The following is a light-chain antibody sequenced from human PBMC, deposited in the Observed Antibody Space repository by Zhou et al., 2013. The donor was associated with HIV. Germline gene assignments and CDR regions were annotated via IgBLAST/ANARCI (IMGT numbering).Light chain of an antibody. CDR3: GSYAGSSSWI. CDR2: EVN. J-gene: IGLJ2*01. V-gene: IGLV2-8*01. CDR1: SSDVGGYNY. Sequence: QSALTQPPSASGTPGQSVTISCTGTSSDVGGYNYVAWYQQHPGKVPKIIIYEVNKRPSGVPDRFSGSKSGNTASLTVSGLQVEDEAEYYCGSYAGSSSWIFGGGTKLTVL.